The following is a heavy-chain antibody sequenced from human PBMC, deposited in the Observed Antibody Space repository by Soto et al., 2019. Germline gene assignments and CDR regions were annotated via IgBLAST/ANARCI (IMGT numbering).Heavy chain of an antibody. V-gene: IGHV4-59*08. Sequence: QVQLQESGPGLVKPSETLSLTCTVSGGSISSYYWSWIRQPPGKGLEWIGYIYYSGSTNYNPSRKSRVTISVDTSKNQFSLKLSSVTAADTAVYYCARRGSNCSGDSCYSNWYFDLWVRGTLVTVSS. J-gene: IGHJ2*01. CDR3: ARRGSNCSGDSCYSNWYFDL. CDR2: IYYSGST. D-gene: IGHD2-15*01. CDR1: GGSISSYY.